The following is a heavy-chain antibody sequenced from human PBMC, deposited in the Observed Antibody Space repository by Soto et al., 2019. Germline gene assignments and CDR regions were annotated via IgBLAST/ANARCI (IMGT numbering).Heavy chain of an antibody. Sequence: QVQLEQSGPEVRMPGASVKVSCKASGHTFTGHHIHWVRQAPGQGLEWMAYIDLDSSHTKYAQRFQGRVTTTRDTSITTVYMELSGLRSDDTALYYCGLEPTGTGGFEYWGQGTLLTVSS. V-gene: IGHV1-2*02. D-gene: IGHD7-27*01. CDR1: GHTFTGHH. CDR2: IDLDSSHT. CDR3: GLEPTGTGGFEY. J-gene: IGHJ4*02.